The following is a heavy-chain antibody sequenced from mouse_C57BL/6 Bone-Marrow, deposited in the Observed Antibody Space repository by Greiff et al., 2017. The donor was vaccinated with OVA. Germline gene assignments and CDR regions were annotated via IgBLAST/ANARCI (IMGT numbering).Heavy chain of an antibody. CDR3: ARHVSYGSLDY. Sequence: DVKLVESGGGLVQPGGSLKLSCAASGFTFSDYYMYWVRQTPEKRLEWVAYISNGGGSNYYPDTVKGRFTISRDNAKNTLYLQMSRLKSEDTAMYYCARHVSYGSLDYWGQGTTLTVSS. J-gene: IGHJ2*01. D-gene: IGHD1-1*01. CDR1: GFTFSDYY. CDR2: ISNGGGSN. V-gene: IGHV5-12*01.